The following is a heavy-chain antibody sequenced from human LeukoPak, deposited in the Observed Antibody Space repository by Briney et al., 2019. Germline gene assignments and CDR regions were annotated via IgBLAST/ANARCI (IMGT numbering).Heavy chain of an antibody. V-gene: IGHV3-9*01. J-gene: IGHJ4*02. D-gene: IGHD5-12*01. CDR1: GFTFDDYA. CDR3: AKDIYSGYDSYYFDY. Sequence: PGRSLRLSCAASGFTFDDYAMHWVRQAPGKGLEWVPGISWNSGSIGYADSVKGRFTISRDNAKNSLYLQMNSLRAEDTALYYCAKDIYSGYDSYYFDYWGQGTLVTVSS. CDR2: ISWNSGSI.